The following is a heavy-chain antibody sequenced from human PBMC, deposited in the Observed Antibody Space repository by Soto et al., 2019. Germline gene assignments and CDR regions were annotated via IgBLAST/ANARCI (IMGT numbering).Heavy chain of an antibody. CDR2: MSSSGSSV. CDR3: VRGPRVPCNSGVCNSLDN. V-gene: IGHV3-11*01. J-gene: IGHJ4*02. Sequence: QVQLVESGGGLVKPGGSLRLSCAASGFTFSDYYMSWIRQAPGKGLEWVSYMSSSGSSVYYGDSVKGRFTISRDNAKNSMFLQMNSLGAEDTAVYYCVRGPRVPCNSGVCNSLDNWGQGTLVTVSS. D-gene: IGHD2-8*01. CDR1: GFTFSDYY.